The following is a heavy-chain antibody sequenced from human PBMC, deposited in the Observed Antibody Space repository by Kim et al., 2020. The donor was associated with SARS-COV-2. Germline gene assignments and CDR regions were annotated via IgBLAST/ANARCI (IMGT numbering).Heavy chain of an antibody. CDR3: ARASPWGSSWYNSDYYYYMDV. Sequence: SETLSLTCTVSGGSISSYYWSWIRQPPGKGLEWIGYIYYSGSTNYNPSLKSRVTISVDTSKNQFSLKLSSVTAADTAVYYCARASPWGSSWYNSDYYYYMDVWGKGTTVTVSS. CDR1: GGSISSYY. V-gene: IGHV4-59*01. J-gene: IGHJ6*03. D-gene: IGHD6-13*01. CDR2: IYYSGST.